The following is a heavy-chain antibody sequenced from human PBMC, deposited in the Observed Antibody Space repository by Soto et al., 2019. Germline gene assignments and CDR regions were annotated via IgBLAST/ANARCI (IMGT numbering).Heavy chain of an antibody. CDR1: GGSISSSSYY. Sequence: QLQLQESGPGLVKPSETLSLTCTVSGGSISSSSYYWGWIRQPPGKGLEWIGSIYYSGSTYYNPSLKSRVTISVDTSKNQFSLKLSSVTAADTAVYYCARRVGATVNWFDPWGQGTLVTVSS. J-gene: IGHJ5*02. V-gene: IGHV4-39*01. CDR3: ARRVGATVNWFDP. D-gene: IGHD1-26*01. CDR2: IYYSGST.